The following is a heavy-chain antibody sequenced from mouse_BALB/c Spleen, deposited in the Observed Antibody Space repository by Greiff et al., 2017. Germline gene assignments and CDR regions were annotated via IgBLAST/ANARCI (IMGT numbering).Heavy chain of an antibody. Sequence: QVQLQQPGAELVKPGASVKLSCKASGYTFTSYWMHWVKQRPGQGLGWIGEIDPSDSYTNYNQKFKGKATLTVDKSSSTAYMQLSSLTSEDSAVYYCARGSGAMDYWGQGTSVTVSS. J-gene: IGHJ4*01. CDR2: IDPSDSYT. D-gene: IGHD1-1*02. CDR3: ARGSGAMDY. CDR1: GYTFTSYW. V-gene: IGHV1-69*02.